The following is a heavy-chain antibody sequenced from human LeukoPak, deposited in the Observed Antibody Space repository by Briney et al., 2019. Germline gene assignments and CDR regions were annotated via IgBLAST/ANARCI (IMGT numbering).Heavy chain of an antibody. Sequence: GGSLRLSCAASGFTFSSYGMHWVRQAPGKGLEWVAVISYDGSNKYYAGSVKGRFTIFRDNSKNTLYLQMNSLRAEDTAVYYCAKDLYSYGTHFDYWGQGTLVTVSS. CDR3: AKDLYSYGTHFDY. J-gene: IGHJ4*02. D-gene: IGHD5-18*01. CDR2: ISYDGSNK. V-gene: IGHV3-30*18. CDR1: GFTFSSYG.